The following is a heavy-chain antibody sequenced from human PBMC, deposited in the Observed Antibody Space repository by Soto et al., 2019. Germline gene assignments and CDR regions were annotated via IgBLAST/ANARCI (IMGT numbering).Heavy chain of an antibody. V-gene: IGHV4-59*01. J-gene: IGHJ4*02. Sequence: SETLSLTCTVSGDSISTYYWSWIRQPPGKGLEWIGYMYYSGSTNYNPSLKSRVTISLDTSKNQFSLKLSSLTAAATAVYYCARGDYSNYSWYCDYWGQGTLVTVSS. CDR3: ARGDYSNYSWYCDY. D-gene: IGHD4-4*01. CDR2: MYYSGST. CDR1: GDSISTYY.